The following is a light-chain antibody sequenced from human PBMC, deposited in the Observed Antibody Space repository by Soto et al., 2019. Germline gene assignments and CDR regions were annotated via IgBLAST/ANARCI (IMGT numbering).Light chain of an antibody. CDR3: QHRAIWPVS. Sequence: EIVLTQSPATLSLSPGERATLSSRASQSVSSYLAWYQQKPGQAPRLLIYDASNRATGIPARFSGSGSGTDFTLTISSLEPEDFAVYYCQHRAIWPVSVGQGTRLEIK. J-gene: IGKJ5*01. CDR1: QSVSSY. CDR2: DAS. V-gene: IGKV3-11*01.